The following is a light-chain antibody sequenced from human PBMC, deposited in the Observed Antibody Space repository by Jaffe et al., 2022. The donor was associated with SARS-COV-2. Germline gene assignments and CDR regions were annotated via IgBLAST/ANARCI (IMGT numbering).Light chain of an antibody. Sequence: QSVLAQPPSVSGAPGQRVTISCTGSSSNIGAGFDVHWYQQLPGTAPKLLIYGNTNRPAGIPDRFSGSKSGTSASLAISGLQAEDEADYYCQSYDNSLSGSWVFGGGTRLTVV. CDR3: QSYDNSLSGSWV. J-gene: IGLJ3*02. CDR2: GNT. CDR1: SSNIGAGFD. V-gene: IGLV1-40*01.